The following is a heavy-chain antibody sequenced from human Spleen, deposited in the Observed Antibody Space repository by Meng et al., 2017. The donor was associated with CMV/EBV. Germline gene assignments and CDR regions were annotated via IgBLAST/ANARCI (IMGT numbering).Heavy chain of an antibody. V-gene: IGHV4-34*01. J-gene: IGHJ4*02. CDR1: GGSFSGYY. Sequence: QAQSQHWGAGLLKPSETLSLTCAVYGGSFSGYYWSWIRQPPGKGLEWIGEINHSGSTNYNPSLKSRVTISVDTSKNQFSLKLSSVTAADTAVYYCASIGSYYEFDYWGQGTLVTVSS. CDR3: ASIGSYYEFDY. CDR2: INHSGST. D-gene: IGHD1-26*01.